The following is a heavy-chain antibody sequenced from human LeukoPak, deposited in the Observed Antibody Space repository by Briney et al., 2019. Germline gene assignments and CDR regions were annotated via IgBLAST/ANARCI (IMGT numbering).Heavy chain of an antibody. D-gene: IGHD1-1*01. CDR2: TYYRSKWYN. CDR1: GDSVSSNSAA. J-gene: IGHJ4*02. Sequence: SQTLSLTCAISGDSVSSNSAAWNWIRQSPSGGLEWLGRTYYRSKWYNDYAVSVKSRITINPDTSKNQFSMQLNSVTPEDTAVYSCARYNWNGDYSDYWGQGTLVTVSS. V-gene: IGHV6-1*01. CDR3: ARYNWNGDYSDY.